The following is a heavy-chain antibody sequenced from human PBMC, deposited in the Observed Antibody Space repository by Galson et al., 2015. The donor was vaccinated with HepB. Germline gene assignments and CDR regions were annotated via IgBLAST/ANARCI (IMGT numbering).Heavy chain of an antibody. CDR1: GGSINSSDNY. CDR3: ARRDHDNSGSHFHYVNY. CDR2: VYYSGNT. J-gene: IGHJ4*02. Sequence: ETLSLTCIVSGGSINSSDNYWDWIRQPPGKGLEWIGSVYYSGNTYYNPSLKSRVTMSVDTSKNHFSLKLSSVTAADTAVYYCARRDHDNSGSHFHYVNYWGQGTLVAVSS. V-gene: IGHV4-39*02. D-gene: IGHD3-22*01.